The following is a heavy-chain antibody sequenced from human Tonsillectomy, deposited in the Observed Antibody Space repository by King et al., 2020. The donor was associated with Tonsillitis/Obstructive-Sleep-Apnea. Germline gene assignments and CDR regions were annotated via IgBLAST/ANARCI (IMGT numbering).Heavy chain of an antibody. CDR2: IYSTGSA. CDR1: GGSISSYY. D-gene: IGHD2-8*01. J-gene: IGHJ3*02. Sequence: QLQESGPGLVKPSETLSLTCTVSGGSISSYYWSWIRQPPGKGLGCIGYIYSTGSANYNPSLKSRVTISVDTSKNQFSLKLSSVTAADTAIYYCAREGAVMNAFDIWGQGTMVTVSS. V-gene: IGHV4-59*01. CDR3: AREGAVMNAFDI.